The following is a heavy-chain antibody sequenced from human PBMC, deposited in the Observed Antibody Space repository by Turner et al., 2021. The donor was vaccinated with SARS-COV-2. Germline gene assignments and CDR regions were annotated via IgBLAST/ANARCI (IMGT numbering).Heavy chain of an antibody. D-gene: IGHD3-3*01. CDR1: GYTFSSYW. J-gene: IGHJ3*02. Sequence: EVQLVESGGGLVQPGVSLRLSCAASGYTFSSYWMHWVRQAPGKGLVWVSHINSDGSFTSYADSVKGRITISRDNAKNTLYLQMNSLRAEDTAVYYCARDQRDSVIWSGYGAFDIWGQGTMVTVSS. V-gene: IGHV3-74*01. CDR3: ARDQRDSVIWSGYGAFDI. CDR2: INSDGSFT.